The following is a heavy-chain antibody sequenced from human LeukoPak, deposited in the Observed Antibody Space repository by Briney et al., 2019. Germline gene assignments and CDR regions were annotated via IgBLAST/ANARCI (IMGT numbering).Heavy chain of an antibody. CDR1: GFTFSTYS. D-gene: IGHD6-13*01. J-gene: IGHJ6*02. CDR2: IRSSGTTI. CDR3: ARVGSSWPDYDYYGLDV. Sequence: GGSLRLSCAASGFTFSTYSMNWVRQAPGKGLEWVSYIRSSGTTIYYADSVKGRFTISRDNAKNSLYLQMNGLRDEDTAVYYCARVGSSWPDYDYYGLDVWGRGTTVTVSS. V-gene: IGHV3-48*02.